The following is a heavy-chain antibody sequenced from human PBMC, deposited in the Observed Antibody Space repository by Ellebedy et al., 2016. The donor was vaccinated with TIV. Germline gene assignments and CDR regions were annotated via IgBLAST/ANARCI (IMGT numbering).Heavy chain of an antibody. Sequence: ASVKVSCKASGYQFTTHTLNWVRQAPGQGLEWMGWINTNTGSPTYAQGFTGRFVFSLDTSVSTAYLQISGLKPEDTAVYYCARDWSGSYYRDGWFDPWGQGTLVTVSS. CDR2: INTNTGSP. V-gene: IGHV7-4-1*02. D-gene: IGHD3-10*01. CDR1: GYQFTTHT. CDR3: ARDWSGSYYRDGWFDP. J-gene: IGHJ5*02.